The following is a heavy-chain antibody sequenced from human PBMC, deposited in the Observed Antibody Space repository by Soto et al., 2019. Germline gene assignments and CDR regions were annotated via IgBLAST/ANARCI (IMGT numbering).Heavy chain of an antibody. CDR2: IYYSGST. D-gene: IGHD2-2*01. Sequence: QVQLQESGPGLVKPSETLSLTCTVSGGSISSYYWSWIRQPPGKGLEWIGYIYYSGSTNYNPSLKSRVTISVDTSKNQFSLKLSSVTAADTAVYYCARAYCSSTSCHNYYYYGMDVWGQGTTVTVSS. J-gene: IGHJ6*02. CDR1: GGSISSYY. CDR3: ARAYCSSTSCHNYYYYGMDV. V-gene: IGHV4-59*01.